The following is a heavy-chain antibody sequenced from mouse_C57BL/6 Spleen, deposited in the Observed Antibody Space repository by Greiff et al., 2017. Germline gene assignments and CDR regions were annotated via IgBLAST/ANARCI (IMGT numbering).Heavy chain of an antibody. J-gene: IGHJ2*01. CDR2: INPNYGTT. CDR1: GYSFTDYN. V-gene: IGHV1-39*01. Sequence: EVQLQESGPELVKPGASVKISCKASGYSFTDYNMNWVKQSHGKSLEWIGEINPNYGTTSYNQKFKGKATLTVDKSSSTAYMQLNSLTSEDSAVYYCANSSLYYSFDYWGQGTTLTVSS. D-gene: IGHD1-1*01. CDR3: ANSSLYYSFDY.